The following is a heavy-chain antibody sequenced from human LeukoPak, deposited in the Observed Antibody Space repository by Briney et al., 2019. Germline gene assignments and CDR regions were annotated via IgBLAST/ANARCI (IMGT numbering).Heavy chain of an antibody. D-gene: IGHD2-2*02. CDR3: ARGSCSSTSCYTNYYYYYMDV. J-gene: IGHJ6*03. CDR1: VYTFTSYD. V-gene: IGHV1-8*03. Sequence: ASVTVSCTASVYTFTSYDINWVRQATGQGLEWMGLMNPNSGNTGYAQKFQGRVTITRNTSISTAYMELSSLRSEDTAVYYCARGSCSSTSCYTNYYYYYMDVWGKGTTVTVSS. CDR2: MNPNSGNT.